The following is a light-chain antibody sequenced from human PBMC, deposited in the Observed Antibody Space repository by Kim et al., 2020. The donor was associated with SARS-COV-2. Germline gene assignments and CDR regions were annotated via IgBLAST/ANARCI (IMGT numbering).Light chain of an antibody. J-gene: IGKJ4*01. CDR3: QQRNNWPPAVT. Sequence: PGESATLSCRARQSISVYVGWYQHKHGQAPRLLIYDASNRATGIPDRFSGSGSGTDFTLTISSLEPEDFAIYYCQQRNNWPPAVTFGGGTKVDIK. CDR1: QSISVY. V-gene: IGKV3-11*01. CDR2: DAS.